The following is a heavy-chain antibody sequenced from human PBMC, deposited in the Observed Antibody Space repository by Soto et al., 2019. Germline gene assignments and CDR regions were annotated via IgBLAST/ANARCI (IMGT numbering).Heavy chain of an antibody. CDR2: IYYRGST. V-gene: IGHV4-59*01. CDR1: GGSISRYY. CDR3: ARDADSGYDLDPFDI. J-gene: IGHJ3*02. Sequence: PSETLSLTRTLSGGSISRYYWSWIRQPPGKGPEWIGYIYYRGSTDYNPSLKSRVTISVDTSKNQFSLTLSSVTAADAALYYCARDADSGYDLDPFDIWGQGTMVTVSS. D-gene: IGHD5-12*01.